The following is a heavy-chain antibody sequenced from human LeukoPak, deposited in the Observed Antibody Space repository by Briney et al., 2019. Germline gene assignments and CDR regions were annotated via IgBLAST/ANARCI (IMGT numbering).Heavy chain of an antibody. V-gene: IGHV2-5*02. CDR3: ARRKVDTPMGP. Sequence: SGPTLVKPTQTLTLTCTFSGFSLSTSGVGVGWIRQPPGKALEWLAYIYWDDDERYSPSLKSRLTITKDTSKNQVVLTVTNMDPVDTATYYCARRKVDTPMGPWGQGTLVTVSS. D-gene: IGHD5-18*01. J-gene: IGHJ5*02. CDR2: IYWDDDE. CDR1: GFSLSTSGVG.